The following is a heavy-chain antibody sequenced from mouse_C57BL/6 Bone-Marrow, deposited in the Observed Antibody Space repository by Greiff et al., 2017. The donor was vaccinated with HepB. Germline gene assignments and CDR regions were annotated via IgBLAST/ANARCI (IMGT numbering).Heavy chain of an antibody. V-gene: IGHV1-81*01. CDR2: IYPRSGNT. CDR3: ARRSYLYAMDY. D-gene: IGHD1-1*01. J-gene: IGHJ4*01. Sequence: VQLQESGAELARPGASMKLSCKASGYTFTSYGISWVKQRTGQGLEWIGEIYPRSGNTYYNEKFKGKATLTADKSSSTAYMELRSLTSEDSAVYFCARRSYLYAMDYWGQGTSVTVSS. CDR1: GYTFTSYG.